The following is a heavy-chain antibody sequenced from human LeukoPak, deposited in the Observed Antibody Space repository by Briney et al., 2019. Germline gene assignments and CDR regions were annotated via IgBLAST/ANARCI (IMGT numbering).Heavy chain of an antibody. D-gene: IGHD2-15*01. CDR2: IPYDGSSE. Sequence: GGSLRLSCAASGFSFNNYGMHWVRQAPGRGLEWVAMIPYDGSSEKYADFVKGRFTISRDNSKNTLYLQMNSLRDEDTALYYCAKPRVSIGSHFDYWGQGTLVTVPS. V-gene: IGHV3-30*18. CDR1: GFSFNNYG. CDR3: AKPRVSIGSHFDY. J-gene: IGHJ4*02.